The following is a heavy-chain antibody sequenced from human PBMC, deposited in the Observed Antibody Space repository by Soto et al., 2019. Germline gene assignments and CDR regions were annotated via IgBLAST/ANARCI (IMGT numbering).Heavy chain of an antibody. CDR1: GFTFSSYA. CDR3: ARDGLLGYFDY. Sequence: ESGGGVVQPGRSLRLCCAASGFTFSSYAMHWVRQAPGKGLEWVAVISYDGSNKYYADSVKGRFTISRDNSKNTLYLQMNSLRAEDTAVYYCARDGLLGYFDYWGQGTLVTVSS. D-gene: IGHD3-16*01. CDR2: ISYDGSNK. V-gene: IGHV3-30-3*01. J-gene: IGHJ4*02.